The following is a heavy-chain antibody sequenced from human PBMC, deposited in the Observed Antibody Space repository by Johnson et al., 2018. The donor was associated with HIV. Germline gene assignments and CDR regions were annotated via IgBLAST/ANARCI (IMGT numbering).Heavy chain of an antibody. CDR3: ARGKRFWSGLGAFDI. J-gene: IGHJ3*02. CDR2: INWNGGST. D-gene: IGHD3-3*01. CDR1: GFTFDDFG. V-gene: IGHV3-20*04. Sequence: VQLVESGGGVQRPGGSLRLSCAASGFTFDDFGMGWVRQAPGKGLEWVSGINWNGGSTGYADSVKGRFTISRDNAKNSLYLQMNSLRAEDTAVYYCARGKRFWSGLGAFDIWGQGTMVTVSS.